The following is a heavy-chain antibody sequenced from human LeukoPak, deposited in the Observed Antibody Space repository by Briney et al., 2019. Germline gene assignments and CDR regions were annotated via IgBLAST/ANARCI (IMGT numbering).Heavy chain of an antibody. J-gene: IGHJ6*03. D-gene: IGHD2/OR15-2a*01. CDR1: GFTVSINY. CDR2: IHSGGTP. V-gene: IGHV3-53*03. CDR3: ARILSFYPYYYVEL. Sequence: GESLRLSCAPSGFTVSINYMRWVRHPQGKWLKWVSVIHSGGTPYYAETVKGRFTISRDNSKNTLYLQMNSLRAEDTALYYCARILSFYPYYYVELWGKGTTVTVSS.